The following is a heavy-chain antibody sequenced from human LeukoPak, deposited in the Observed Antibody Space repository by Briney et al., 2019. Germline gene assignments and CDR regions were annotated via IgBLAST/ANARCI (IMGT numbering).Heavy chain of an antibody. D-gene: IGHD2-21*02. CDR1: GGTFSSYA. Sequence: VASVKVSCKASGGTFSSYAISWVRQAPGQGLEWMGGIIPIFGTANYAQKFQGRVTITADESTSTAYMKLSSLRSEDTAVYYCAKLAYCGGGCYSFGGEDDYWGQGTLVTVSS. CDR2: IIPIFGTA. J-gene: IGHJ4*02. V-gene: IGHV1-69*13. CDR3: AKLAYCGGGCYSFGGEDDY.